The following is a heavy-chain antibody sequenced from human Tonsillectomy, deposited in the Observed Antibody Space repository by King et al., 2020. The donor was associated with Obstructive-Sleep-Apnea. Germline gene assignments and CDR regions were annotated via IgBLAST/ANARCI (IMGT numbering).Heavy chain of an antibody. CDR3: ARGYNWNDVPPDY. CDR2: INTNTGNP. V-gene: IGHV7-4-1*02. D-gene: IGHD1-20*01. Sequence: VQLVESGSELKKPGASVKVSCKASGYTFTRYGVNWVRQAPGQGLEWMGWINTNTGNPTYAQGVTGRFVFSLDTSVSTAYLQISSLKAEDNAVYYCARGYNWNDVPPDYWGQGTLVTVSA. J-gene: IGHJ4*02. CDR1: GYTFTRYG.